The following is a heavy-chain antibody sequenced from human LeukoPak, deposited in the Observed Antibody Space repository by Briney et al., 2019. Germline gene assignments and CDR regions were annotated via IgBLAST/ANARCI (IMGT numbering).Heavy chain of an antibody. CDR1: GYTFTSYN. Sequence: ASVKVSCKASGYTFTSYNIHWVRQAPGQGLEWMGIVNPSTGSSSYAQKFLGRVSMTRDTSTSTVDMELSSLRSEDTAVFYCARDVAGSWGYFDYWGQGTLVTVSS. J-gene: IGHJ4*02. V-gene: IGHV1-46*01. CDR3: ARDVAGSWGYFDY. CDR2: VNPSTGSS. D-gene: IGHD6-19*01.